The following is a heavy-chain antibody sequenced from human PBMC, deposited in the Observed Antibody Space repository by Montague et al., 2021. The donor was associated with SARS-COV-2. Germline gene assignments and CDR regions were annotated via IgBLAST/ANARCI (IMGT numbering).Heavy chain of an antibody. CDR1: GGSISTYY. CDR3: ARDGYNAHQNYWYFDL. CDR2: IYYSGST. J-gene: IGHJ2*01. V-gene: IGHV4-59*12. D-gene: IGHD5-24*01. Sequence: SETLSLTCTVSGGSISTYYWSWIQQPPGKGLEWIGYIYYSGSTNYSPSLKSRVTISVDTSKNQFSLKLSSVTAADTAVYYCARDGYNAHQNYWYFDLWGRGTLVTVSS.